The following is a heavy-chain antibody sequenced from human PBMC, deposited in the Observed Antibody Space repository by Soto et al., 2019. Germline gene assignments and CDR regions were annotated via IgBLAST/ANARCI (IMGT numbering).Heavy chain of an antibody. D-gene: IGHD2-8*02. V-gene: IGHV4-34*01. CDR2: INHSGST. J-gene: IGHJ4*02. CDR1: GWAFSAYY. Sequence: PSEALSQTFHFSGWAFSAYYWTRIRQPPGPGLEWIGEINHSGSTNYNPSLKSRVTISVDTSKNQFSLKLTSVIAADTAVYYCARDKITGLFEYWGQGTLVTVSS. CDR3: ARDKITGLFEY.